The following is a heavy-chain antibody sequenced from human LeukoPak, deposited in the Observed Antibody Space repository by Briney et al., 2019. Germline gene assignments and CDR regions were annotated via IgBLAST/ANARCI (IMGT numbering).Heavy chain of an antibody. V-gene: IGHV4-34*01. CDR1: GGSFSGYY. J-gene: IGHJ4*02. Sequence: SEPLSLTCAVYGGSFSGYYWSWVRQPPGKGLEWIGEINHSGSTNYNPSLKSRVTISVDTSKNQFSLKLSSVTAADTAVYYCARRGYSYGSDYWGQGTLVTVSS. CDR3: ARRGYSYGSDY. D-gene: IGHD5-18*01. CDR2: INHSGST.